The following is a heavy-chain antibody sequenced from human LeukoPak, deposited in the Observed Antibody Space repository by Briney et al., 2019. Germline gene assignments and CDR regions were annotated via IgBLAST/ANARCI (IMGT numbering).Heavy chain of an antibody. CDR2: INHSGST. V-gene: IGHV4-34*01. Sequence: SSETLSLTCAVYGGSFSGYYWSWIRQPPGKGLEWIGEINHSGSTNYNPSLKSRVTISVDTSKNQFSLKLSSVTAADTAVYYCARGGDYTTFDDWGQGTLVTVSS. CDR1: GGSFSGYY. J-gene: IGHJ4*02. CDR3: ARGGDYTTFDD. D-gene: IGHD4-17*01.